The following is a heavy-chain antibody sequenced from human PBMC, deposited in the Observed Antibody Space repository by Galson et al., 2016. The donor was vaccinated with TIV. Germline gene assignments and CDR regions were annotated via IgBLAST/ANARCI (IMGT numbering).Heavy chain of an antibody. CDR3: ARGGSTVTRPFDY. CDR2: MIPIFDLA. CDR1: GGAFIRHG. Sequence: SVKVSCTASGGAFIRHGISWVRQATGQGLEWMGGMIPIFDLANYAQKFQGRVTITADDSTRTAYMELSSLRFDDTAVYYCARGGSTVTRPFDYWGQGTLVTVSS. J-gene: IGHJ4*02. D-gene: IGHD4-17*01. V-gene: IGHV1-69*13.